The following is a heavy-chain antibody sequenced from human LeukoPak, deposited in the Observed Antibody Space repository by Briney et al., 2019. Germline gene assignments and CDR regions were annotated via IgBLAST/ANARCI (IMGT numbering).Heavy chain of an antibody. CDR2: TYYRSKWYN. CDR3: ARGLGWPYFDY. D-gene: IGHD5-24*01. Sequence: SQTLSLTCAISGDSFSRDSIAWDWIRQSPSRGLEWLGRTYYRSKWYNDYAVSVKSRITINPDTSKNQFSLQLNSVTPDDTAVYYCARGLGWPYFDYWGQGTLVTVSS. J-gene: IGHJ4*02. CDR1: GDSFSRDSIA. V-gene: IGHV6-1*01.